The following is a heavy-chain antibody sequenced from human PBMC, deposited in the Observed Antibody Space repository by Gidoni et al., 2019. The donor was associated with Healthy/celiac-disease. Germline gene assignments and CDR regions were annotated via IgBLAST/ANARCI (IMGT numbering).Heavy chain of an antibody. CDR2: ISGSGGST. V-gene: IGHV3-23*01. CDR3: AKDMWTYYDILTGDLFDY. CDR1: GFTFSSYA. J-gene: IGHJ4*02. D-gene: IGHD3-9*01. Sequence: EVQLLESGGGLVQPGRSLRLSCAASGFTFSSYAMSWVRQAPGKGLEWVSAISGSGGSTYYADSVKGRFNISRDNSKNTLYLQMNSLRAEDTAVYYCAKDMWTYYDILTGDLFDYWGQGTLVTVSS.